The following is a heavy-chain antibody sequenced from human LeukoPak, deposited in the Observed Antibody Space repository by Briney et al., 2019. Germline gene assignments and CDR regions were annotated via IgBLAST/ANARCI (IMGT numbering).Heavy chain of an antibody. J-gene: IGHJ3*02. D-gene: IGHD3-10*01. V-gene: IGHV4-39*01. CDR2: IYYSGST. CDR3: ARLPRSRNAFDI. CDR1: GGSISSSSYY. Sequence: SETLSLTCTVSGGSISSSSYYWGWIRQPPGKGLEWIGSIYYSGSTYYNPSLKSRVTISVDTSKNQFSLKLSSVTAADTAVYYCARLPRSRNAFDIWGQGTMVTVSS.